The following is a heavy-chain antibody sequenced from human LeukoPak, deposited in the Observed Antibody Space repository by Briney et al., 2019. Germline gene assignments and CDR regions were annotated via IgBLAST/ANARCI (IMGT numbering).Heavy chain of an antibody. CDR2: IYYSGST. Sequence: PSETLSLTCTVSGGSISSYYWSWIRQPPGKGLEWIGYIYYSGSTNYNPSLKSRVTISVDTSKNQFSLKLSSVTAADTAVYYCARDRPQIQLWFLDAFDIWGQGTMVTVSS. CDR1: GGSISSYY. D-gene: IGHD5-18*01. CDR3: ARDRPQIQLWFLDAFDI. J-gene: IGHJ3*02. V-gene: IGHV4-59*12.